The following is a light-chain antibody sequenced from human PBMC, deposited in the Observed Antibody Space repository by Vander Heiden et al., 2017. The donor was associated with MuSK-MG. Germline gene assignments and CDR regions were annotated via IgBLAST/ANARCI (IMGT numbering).Light chain of an antibody. J-gene: IGKJ1*01. V-gene: IGKV3-20*01. CDR1: QSVSSSY. CDR2: GAS. Sequence: EIVLTQSPGTLSLSPGERATLSCRASQSVSSSYLAWYQQKPGQAPRLLIYGASSRATGIPDRFRGSGSATDFTLTISRLVPEDFAVYYCHQDGSSPWTFGQGTKVEIK. CDR3: HQDGSSPWT.